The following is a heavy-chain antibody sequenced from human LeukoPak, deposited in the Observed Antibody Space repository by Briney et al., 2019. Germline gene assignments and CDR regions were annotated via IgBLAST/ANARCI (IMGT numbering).Heavy chain of an antibody. CDR2: ISSSSTYI. D-gene: IGHD3-10*01. CDR1: GFTFRNYA. V-gene: IGHV3-21*03. CDR3: AKDIYGSGSYHGAFDI. Sequence: PGGSLRLSCAASGFTFRNYAMNWVRQAPGKGLEWVSFISSSSTYIYYADSVKGRFTISRDNAKNSLHLQMNSLRAEDTALYYCAKDIYGSGSYHGAFDIWGQGTMVTVSS. J-gene: IGHJ3*02.